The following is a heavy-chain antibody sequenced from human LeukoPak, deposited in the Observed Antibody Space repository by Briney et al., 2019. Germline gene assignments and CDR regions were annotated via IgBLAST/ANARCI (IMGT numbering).Heavy chain of an antibody. CDR2: ISYDGSNK. D-gene: IGHD5/OR15-5a*01. J-gene: IGHJ4*02. CDR3: AKGSSLGDY. V-gene: IGHV3-30*18. Sequence: GGSLRLSCAASGFTFSSYGMHWVRQAPGKGLEWVAVISYDGSNKYYADSVKGRFTISRDNSKNTLYLQMNSLRAEDTAVYYCAKGSSLGDYWGQGTLSPSPQ. CDR1: GFTFSSYG.